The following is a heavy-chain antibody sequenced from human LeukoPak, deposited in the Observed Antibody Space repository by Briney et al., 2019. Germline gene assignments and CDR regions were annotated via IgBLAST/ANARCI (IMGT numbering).Heavy chain of an antibody. CDR3: AKDGPWDYDSSGYYYNGMDV. J-gene: IGHJ6*02. CDR2: ISYDGSSE. D-gene: IGHD3-22*01. CDR1: GFTFSSYA. V-gene: IGHV3-30*04. Sequence: GGSLRLSCAASGFTFSSYALHWVHQAPGKGLEWVAVISYDGSSEYCADSVKGRFTISRDNSKNTLYLQMNSLRAEDTAVYYCAKDGPWDYDSSGYYYNGMDVWGQGTTVTVSS.